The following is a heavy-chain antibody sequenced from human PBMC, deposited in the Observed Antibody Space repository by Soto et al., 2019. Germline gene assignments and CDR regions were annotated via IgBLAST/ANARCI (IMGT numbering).Heavy chain of an antibody. V-gene: IGHV5-51*01. CDR2: IYPGDSDT. CDR3: ARQDSSSSGYYYYYMDV. Sequence: SLKISCKGSGYSFTSYWIGWVRQMPGKGLEWVGIIYPGDSDTRYSPSFQGQVTISADKSISTAYLQWSSLKASDTAMYYCARQDSSSSGYYYYYMDVWGKGTTVTVSS. D-gene: IGHD6-6*01. CDR1: GYSFTSYW. J-gene: IGHJ6*03.